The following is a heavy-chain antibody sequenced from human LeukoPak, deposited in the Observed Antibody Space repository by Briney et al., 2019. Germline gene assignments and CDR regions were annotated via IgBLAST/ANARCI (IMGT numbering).Heavy chain of an antibody. J-gene: IGHJ4*02. Sequence: PGGSLRLSCAASGFTFSSYSMNWVRQAPGKGLEWVSSISVSSSYIYYADSVKGRFTISRDNAKNSLYLQMNSLRAEDTAVYYCAREGTRYCGSTACWASYWGQGTLVTVSS. CDR1: GFTFSSYS. CDR3: AREGTRYCGSTACWASY. CDR2: ISVSSSYI. V-gene: IGHV3-21*06. D-gene: IGHD2-2*01.